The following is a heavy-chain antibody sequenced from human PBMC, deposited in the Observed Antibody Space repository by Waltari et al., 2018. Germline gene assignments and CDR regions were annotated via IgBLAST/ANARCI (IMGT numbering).Heavy chain of an antibody. CDR1: EFHYSSYT. V-gene: IGHV3-23*01. Sequence: EVQLLESGGGLVQPGGSLRFSCAASEFHYSSYTMSWVRQAPGKGLEWVSLISGSGGTTKYADSVQGRVTISRDNAKNTLYLQMNSLRVEDTAVYYCARLPSSLAVRQLYLEYWGQGTLVTVAS. CDR2: ISGSGGTT. CDR3: ARLPSSLAVRQLYLEY. D-gene: IGHD6-6*01. J-gene: IGHJ1*01.